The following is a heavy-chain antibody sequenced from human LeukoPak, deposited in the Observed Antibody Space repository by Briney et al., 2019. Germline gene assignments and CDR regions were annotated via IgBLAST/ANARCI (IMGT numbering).Heavy chain of an antibody. J-gene: IGHJ5*02. V-gene: IGHV1-69*13. CDR1: GGTFSSYA. CDR2: IIPIFDTA. CDR3: ARAPPPYYDYVWGSYPYNWFDP. D-gene: IGHD3-16*01. Sequence: SVKVSFKASGGTFSSYAISWVRQAPGQGLEWMGRIIPIFDTANYAQKFQGRVTITADESTSTAYMELSSLRSEDTAVYYCARAPPPYYDYVWGSYPYNWFDPWGQGTLVTVSS.